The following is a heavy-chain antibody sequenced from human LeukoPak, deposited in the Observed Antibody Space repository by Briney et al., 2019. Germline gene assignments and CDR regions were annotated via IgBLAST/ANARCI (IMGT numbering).Heavy chain of an antibody. Sequence: GGSLRLSCAASGFTFSNHAMSWVCQAPGKGLEWVSAVSGRDTSTYYTDSVKGRFTISRDNSKNTLYLQMNSLSAEDTAIYYCAKWGDYDVLTGYYDSDYWGQGTLVTVSS. CDR3: AKWGDYDVLTGYYDSDY. D-gene: IGHD3-9*01. J-gene: IGHJ4*02. V-gene: IGHV3-23*01. CDR1: GFTFSNHA. CDR2: VSGRDTST.